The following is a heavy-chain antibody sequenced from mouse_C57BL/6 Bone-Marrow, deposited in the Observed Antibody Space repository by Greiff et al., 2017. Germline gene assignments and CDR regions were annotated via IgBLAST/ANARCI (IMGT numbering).Heavy chain of an antibody. J-gene: IGHJ1*03. CDR1: GYSFTGYC. CDR2: ISPYNGDT. CDR3: AGGYFDV. Sequence: VQLQQSGPELVKPGDSVTISCKASGYSFTGYCMNWVMQSPGKSLEWIGRISPYNGDTFYNQKVKGKATLTVDKSSRTAHMELRGLTSEASAVYYGAGGYFDVWGKGTTVTVSS. V-gene: IGHV1-20*01.